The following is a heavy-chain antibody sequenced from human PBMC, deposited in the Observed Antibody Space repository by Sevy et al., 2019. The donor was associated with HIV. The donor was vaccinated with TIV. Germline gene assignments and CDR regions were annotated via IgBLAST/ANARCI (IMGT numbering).Heavy chain of an antibody. Sequence: GGSLRLSCAASGFTFSDYYMSWIRQAPGKGLEWISYISGSDGAIYDADSVKGRFTISRDNAKNSLYLQMSSLRADDTAVYYCARDHVKDGDLGDYYYFAMDVWGQGTTVTVSS. CDR3: ARDHVKDGDLGDYYYFAMDV. J-gene: IGHJ6*02. CDR1: GFTFSDYY. V-gene: IGHV3-11*01. CDR2: ISGSDGAI. D-gene: IGHD4-17*01.